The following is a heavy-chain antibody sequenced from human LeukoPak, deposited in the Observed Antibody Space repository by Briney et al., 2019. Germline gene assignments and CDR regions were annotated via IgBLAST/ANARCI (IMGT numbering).Heavy chain of an antibody. CDR1: GFTFSSYS. CDR3: ARDHGVAGYYYYGMDV. Sequence: GGSLRLSCAASGFTFSSYSMNWVRQAPGKGLEWVSYTSSSSSTIYYADSVKGRFTISRDNAKNSLYLQMNSLRDEDTAVYYCARDHGVAGYYYYGMDVWGQGTTVTVSS. CDR2: TSSSSSTI. V-gene: IGHV3-48*02. D-gene: IGHD6-19*01. J-gene: IGHJ6*02.